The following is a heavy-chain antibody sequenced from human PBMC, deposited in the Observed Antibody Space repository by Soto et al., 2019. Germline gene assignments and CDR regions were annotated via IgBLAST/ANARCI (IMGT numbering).Heavy chain of an antibody. D-gene: IGHD6-6*01. CDR1: GFTFSSYA. Sequence: GGSLRLSCAASGFTFSSYAMSWVRQPQGKGLEWVSAISGSGGSTYYADSVKGRFTISRDNSKNTLYLQMNSLRAEDTAVYYCAKSRHYYYYGMDVWGQGTTVTVSS. CDR2: ISGSGGST. J-gene: IGHJ6*02. V-gene: IGHV3-23*01. CDR3: AKSRHYYYYGMDV.